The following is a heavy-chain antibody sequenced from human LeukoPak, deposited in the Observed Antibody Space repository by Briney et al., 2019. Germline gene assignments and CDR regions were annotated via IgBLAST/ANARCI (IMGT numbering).Heavy chain of an antibody. V-gene: IGHV1-18*04. CDR1: GYTFTGYY. J-gene: IGHJ4*02. Sequence: EASVKVSCKASGYTFTGYYMHWVRQAPGQGLEWMGWISAYNGNTNYAQKLQGRVTMTTDTSTSTAYMELRSLRFDDTAVYYCARDSRGRFDYWGQGTLVTVSS. CDR3: ARDSRGRFDY. CDR2: ISAYNGNT.